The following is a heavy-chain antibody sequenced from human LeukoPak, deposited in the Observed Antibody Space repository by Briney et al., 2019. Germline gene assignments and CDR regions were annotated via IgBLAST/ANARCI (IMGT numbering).Heavy chain of an antibody. CDR3: ARDYLKAAAGY. D-gene: IGHD6-13*01. CDR1: GYTFTSYY. CDR2: INPSGGST. V-gene: IGHV1-46*01. Sequence: ASVKVSCKASGYTFTSYYMHWVRQAPGQGPEWMGIINPSGGSTSYAQKFQGRVTMTRDTSTSTVYMELSSLRSEDTAVYYCARDYLKAAAGYWGQGTLVTVSS. J-gene: IGHJ4*02.